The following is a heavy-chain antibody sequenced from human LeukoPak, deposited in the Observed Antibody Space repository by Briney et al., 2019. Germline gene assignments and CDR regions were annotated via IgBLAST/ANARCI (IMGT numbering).Heavy chain of an antibody. CDR2: ISGSGANT. D-gene: IGHD3-3*01. Sequence: GGSLRLSCAASGFTFSSYAMSWVRQAPGEGLEWVSAISGSGANTYYADSVKSWFTISRDDSKNTLYLQMNSLRAEDTAVYYCAKAPGRSGYFPHYYYYMDVWGKGTTVTVSS. CDR3: AKAPGRSGYFPHYYYYMDV. V-gene: IGHV3-23*01. CDR1: GFTFSSYA. J-gene: IGHJ6*03.